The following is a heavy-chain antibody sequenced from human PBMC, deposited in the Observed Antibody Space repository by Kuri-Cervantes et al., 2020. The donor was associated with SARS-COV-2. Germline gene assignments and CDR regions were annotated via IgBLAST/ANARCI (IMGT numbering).Heavy chain of an antibody. V-gene: IGHV3-20*04. CDR1: VFTFDDYG. D-gene: IGHD5-12*01. Sequence: GGSLRLSCAASVFTFDDYGMSWVRQAPGKGLEWVSGINWNGGSTGYADSVKGRFTISRDNSKNSLYLQMNSLRAEDTALYYCAKGSIVATIAYYFDYWGQGTLVTVSS. CDR3: AKGSIVATIAYYFDY. J-gene: IGHJ4*02. CDR2: INWNGGST.